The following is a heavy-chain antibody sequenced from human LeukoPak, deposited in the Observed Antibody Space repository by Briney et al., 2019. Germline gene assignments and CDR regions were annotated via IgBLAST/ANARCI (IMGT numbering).Heavy chain of an antibody. J-gene: IGHJ5*02. V-gene: IGHV1-8*01. D-gene: IGHD6-13*01. Sequence: ASVKVSCKASGYTFTSYDINWVRQATGQGLEWMGWMNPNSGNTGYAQKFQGRVTMTRNTSISTAYMELSSLRSDDTAVYYCARAGIAAAGTGFDPWGQGTLVTVSS. CDR1: GYTFTSYD. CDR2: MNPNSGNT. CDR3: ARAGIAAAGTGFDP.